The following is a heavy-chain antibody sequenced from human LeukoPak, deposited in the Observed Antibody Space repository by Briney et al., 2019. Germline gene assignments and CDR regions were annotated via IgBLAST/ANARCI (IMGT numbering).Heavy chain of an antibody. D-gene: IGHD4-17*01. CDR3: ARGSFRGDYPPFDY. Sequence: SETLSLTCSVSGASIRRYFWTWIRQSPGKGLEWIGYISNIGTTNYNPSLKSRVTISVDTSKNQFCLKLSSVTAADTAVYYCARGSFRGDYPPFDYWGQGTLVTVSS. J-gene: IGHJ4*02. CDR2: ISNIGTT. CDR1: GASIRRYF. V-gene: IGHV4-59*08.